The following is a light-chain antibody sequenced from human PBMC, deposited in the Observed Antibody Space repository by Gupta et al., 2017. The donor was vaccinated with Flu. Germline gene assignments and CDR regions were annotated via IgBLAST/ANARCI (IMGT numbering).Light chain of an antibody. J-gene: IGKJ2*01. CDR1: QYISTY. CDR3: QQTVNTPHA. V-gene: IGKV1-39*01. Sequence: DIQVTQSPSSLSAAVGDRVTITCRASQYISTYLNWYQHKPGKAPNVLIYDASSLPSEVPSRFTGSGSGTDFTLTINSLQPEDSATYYCQQTVNTPHAFGQGTKLEI. CDR2: DAS.